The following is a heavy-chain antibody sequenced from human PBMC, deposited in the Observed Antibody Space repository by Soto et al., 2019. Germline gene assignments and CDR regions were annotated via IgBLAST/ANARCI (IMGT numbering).Heavy chain of an antibody. J-gene: IGHJ3*02. V-gene: IGHV1-2*02. D-gene: IGHD3-22*01. CDR1: GYTFTGYY. CDR2: INPNSGGT. Sequence: VQLVQSGAEVKKPVASVKVSCKASGYTFTGYYMHWVRQAPGQGLEWMGWINPNSGGTNYAQKFQGRVTMARATSTSPAYMELSRRRSDDTAVYYCGAWDDSSGYRDDAFDIWGQGTMVTVSS. CDR3: GAWDDSSGYRDDAFDI.